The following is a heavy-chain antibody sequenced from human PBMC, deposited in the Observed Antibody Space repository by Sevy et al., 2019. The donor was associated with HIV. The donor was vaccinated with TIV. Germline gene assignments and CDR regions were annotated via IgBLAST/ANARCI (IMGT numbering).Heavy chain of an antibody. Sequence: ASVKVSCKVSGYTLIDLSMHWVRQAPGKGLEWMGRFDPEDGERIYAQKFQGRVTITEDTSTDTAYMELSSLRSEDTAMYYCAKSREFYDDNSGYFDYWGQGTLVTVSS. D-gene: IGHD3-22*01. CDR3: AKSREFYDDNSGYFDY. CDR2: FDPEDGER. V-gene: IGHV1-24*01. J-gene: IGHJ4*02. CDR1: GYTLIDLS.